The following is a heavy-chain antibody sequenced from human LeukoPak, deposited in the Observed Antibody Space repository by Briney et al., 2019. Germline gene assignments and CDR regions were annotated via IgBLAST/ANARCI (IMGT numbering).Heavy chain of an antibody. V-gene: IGHV1-18*01. CDR2: ISAYNSNT. CDR1: GYTFTSYD. CDR3: AREVGRGFDY. Sequence: ASVKVSCKASGYTFTSYDINWVRQAPGQGLEWMGWISAYNSNTHYARKLQGRVTMTTDTSTSTAYMEVRSLRSDDTAVYYCAREVGRGFDYWGQGTLVTVSS. J-gene: IGHJ4*02. D-gene: IGHD1-26*01.